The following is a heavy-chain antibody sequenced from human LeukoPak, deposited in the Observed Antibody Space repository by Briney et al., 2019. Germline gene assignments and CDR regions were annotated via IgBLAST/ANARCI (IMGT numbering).Heavy chain of an antibody. V-gene: IGHV4-59*12. Sequence: PSETLSLTCTVSGGSISTYYWNWIRQPPGKGLEWIGYIYYSGATNYNPSLKSRVTISVDTSKNQFSLKLSSVTAADTAVYYCARDARFLEWWVYGMDVWGQGTTVTVSS. D-gene: IGHD3-3*01. CDR1: GGSISTYY. CDR3: ARDARFLEWWVYGMDV. CDR2: IYYSGAT. J-gene: IGHJ6*02.